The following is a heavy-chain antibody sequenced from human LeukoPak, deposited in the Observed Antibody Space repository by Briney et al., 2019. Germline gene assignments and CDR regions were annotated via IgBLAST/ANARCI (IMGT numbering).Heavy chain of an antibody. Sequence: PGGSLRLSRAASGFTFSSYAMSWVRQAPGKGLEWVSAISGSGVTTHYAGSVKGRFSISRDNSKNTLYLQMNSLRAEDTALYYCAKKVVVGATSPYSDFQDWGQGTLVTVSS. CDR1: GFTFSSYA. CDR2: ISGSGVTT. D-gene: IGHD1-26*01. J-gene: IGHJ1*01. V-gene: IGHV3-23*01. CDR3: AKKVVVGATSPYSDFQD.